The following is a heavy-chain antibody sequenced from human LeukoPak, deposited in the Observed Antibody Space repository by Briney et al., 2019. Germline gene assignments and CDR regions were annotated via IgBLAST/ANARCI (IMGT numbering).Heavy chain of an antibody. V-gene: IGHV3-7*01. CDR2: IKQDGSEK. CDR1: GFTFSNYW. CDR3: ARDQEGPQGGANSFAD. Sequence: GGSLRLSCAASGFTFSNYWMIWVREAPGKGREGVVNIKQDGSEKYYVDSVKGRFTISRDNAKNSLYLQMNSLRVEDTAVYYCARDQEGPQGGANSFADWGQGTLVTVSS. J-gene: IGHJ4*02. D-gene: IGHD2-15*01.